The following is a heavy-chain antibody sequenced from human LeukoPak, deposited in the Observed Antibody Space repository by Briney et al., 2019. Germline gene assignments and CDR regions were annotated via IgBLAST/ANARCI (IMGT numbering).Heavy chain of an antibody. V-gene: IGHV3-66*02. CDR2: IYSGGST. CDR3: ARVSPSDAFDI. Sequence: GGSLRLSCAASGFTVSSNYMSWARQAPGKGLEWVSVIYSGGSTYYADSVKGRFTISRDNSKNTLYLQMNSLRAEDTAVYYCARVSPSDAFDIWGQGTMVTVSS. CDR1: GFTVSSNY. J-gene: IGHJ3*02.